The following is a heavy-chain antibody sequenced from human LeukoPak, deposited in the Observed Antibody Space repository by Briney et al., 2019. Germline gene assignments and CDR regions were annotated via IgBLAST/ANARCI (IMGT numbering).Heavy chain of an antibody. J-gene: IGHJ5*02. Sequence: SETLSLTCTVSGGSISSSSDYWGWIRQAPGKGLEWIGSIYYHENTYYNSSLKSRVTISVDTSKNQFSLKLSSVTAADTAVYYCARHSGCSSTSCYRGGWFDPWGQGTLVTVSS. V-gene: IGHV4-39*01. CDR2: IYYHENT. CDR1: GGSISSSSDY. CDR3: ARHSGCSSTSCYRGGWFDP. D-gene: IGHD2-2*01.